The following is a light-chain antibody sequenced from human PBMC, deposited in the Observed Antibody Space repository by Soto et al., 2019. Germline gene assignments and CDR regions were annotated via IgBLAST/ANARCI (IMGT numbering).Light chain of an antibody. CDR3: QSYDTLNHVV. CDR2: STN. J-gene: IGLJ2*01. V-gene: IGLV8-61*01. Sequence: QTVVTQEPSFSVSPGGTVTLTCGLRSGSVSTSHFASWYQQTPGQAPRTLIYSTNTRSSGVPDRFSGSIFGNKAALTISGLKTEDEADYYCQSYDTLNHVVFGGGTKLTVL. CDR1: SGSVSTSHF.